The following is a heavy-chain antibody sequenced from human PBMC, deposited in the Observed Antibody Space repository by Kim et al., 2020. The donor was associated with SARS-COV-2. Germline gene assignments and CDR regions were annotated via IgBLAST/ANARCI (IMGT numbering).Heavy chain of an antibody. J-gene: IGHJ3*02. CDR2: ISYDGSNK. D-gene: IGHD6-19*01. CDR1: GFTFSSYA. V-gene: IGHV3-30-3*01. CDR3: ARDRRSSGWYDAFDI. Sequence: GGSLRLSCAASGFTFSSYAMHWVRQAPGKGLEWVAVISYDGSNKYYADSVKGRFTISRDNSKNTLYLQMNSLRAEDTAVYYCARDRRSSGWYDAFDIWGQGTTVTVSS.